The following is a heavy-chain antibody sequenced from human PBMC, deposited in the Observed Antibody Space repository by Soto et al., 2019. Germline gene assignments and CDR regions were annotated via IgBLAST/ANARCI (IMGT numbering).Heavy chain of an antibody. Sequence: QVQLVQSGAEVKKPGSSVKVSCKASGGTFNTYIITWVRQAPGQGLEWMGGIIPSFGTANYAPKFRGRVTLTADDSTNTVYIEVSSLRSEDTAVYFCATVETPGGGPPASPTPQAFVVWGQGTEVTVSS. V-gene: IGHV1-69*01. CDR1: GGTFNTYI. D-gene: IGHD2-15*01. CDR3: ATVETPGGGPPASPTPQAFVV. J-gene: IGHJ3*01. CDR2: IIPSFGTA.